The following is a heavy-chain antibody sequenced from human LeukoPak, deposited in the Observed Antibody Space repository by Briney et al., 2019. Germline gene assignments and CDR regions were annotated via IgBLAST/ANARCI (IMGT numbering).Heavy chain of an antibody. J-gene: IGHJ4*02. Sequence: GGSLRLSCAASGFDFRTYWMHWVRQAPGKGLMWVSRINSDGTGTYADSVKGRFTISRDNANNMLYLQMNSLTADDTAVYYCTKDARTCHSSGCWKPSDYWGQEALVTVSS. CDR2: INSDGTGT. D-gene: IGHD3-22*01. CDR3: TKDARTCHSSGCWKPSDY. CDR1: GFDFRTYW. V-gene: IGHV3-74*01.